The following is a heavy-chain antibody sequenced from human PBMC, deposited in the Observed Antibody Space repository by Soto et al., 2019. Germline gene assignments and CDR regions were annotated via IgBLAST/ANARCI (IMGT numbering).Heavy chain of an antibody. J-gene: IGHJ4*02. CDR1: GYTFIYFW. CDR2: IYPDASDI. CDR3: SRKMNSRGSDHAAFDC. Sequence: PGESLKISCQASGYTFIYFWVALVRQVPGKGLEVMGVIYPDASDIRYSSSFDGHVTISADTATTTAYQQWSSLDAADAGIYYCSRKMNSRGSDHAAFDCWGQGTLVTVSS. V-gene: IGHV5-51*01. D-gene: IGHD3-10*01.